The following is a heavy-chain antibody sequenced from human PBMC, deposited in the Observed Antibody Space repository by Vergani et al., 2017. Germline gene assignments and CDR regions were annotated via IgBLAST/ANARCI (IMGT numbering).Heavy chain of an antibody. V-gene: IGHV3-23*01. CDR3: AKVGRSEVAGTFGAFDI. Sequence: EVQLLESGGDLVQPGGSLRLSCAASGFTFIMHAMSWVRQAPGKGLEWVSTLSASDRRTHYADSVEGRFSISRDNSKNTLFLHMNSLRPEDTAVYYCAKVGRSEVAGTFGAFDIWGQGTTVTVSS. J-gene: IGHJ3*02. CDR2: LSASDRRT. D-gene: IGHD6-19*01. CDR1: GFTFIMHA.